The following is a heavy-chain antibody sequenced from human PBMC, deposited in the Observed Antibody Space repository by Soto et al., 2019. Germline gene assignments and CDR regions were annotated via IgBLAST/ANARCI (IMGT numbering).Heavy chain of an antibody. CDR2: ISSNSANI. J-gene: IGHJ1*01. Sequence: RRLSCEGSGFRFYDYVMHWVRQAPGKGLDWVSGISSNSANIEYADSVKGRFTISRDNAKNSLYLQMNSLRVEDTAFYYCAKAYCDGDCYTCRGYFHSLGQGTLVTVCS. V-gene: IGHV3-9*01. CDR1: GFRFYDYV. D-gene: IGHD2-21*01. CDR3: AKAYCDGDCYTCRGYFHS.